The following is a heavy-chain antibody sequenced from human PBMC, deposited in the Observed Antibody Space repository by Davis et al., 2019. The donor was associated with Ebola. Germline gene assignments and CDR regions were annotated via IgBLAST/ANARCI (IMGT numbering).Heavy chain of an antibody. Sequence: GGSLRLSCVASGFTFSSYGMHWVRQAPGKGLEWVAVISFDGNDQYYADSVKGRFTFSRDNSRNTLFLEMNSLRAEDTAVYYCARDIYATKIFGTDDEKDKVYSYHGMDVWGKGTTVNVSP. CDR2: ISFDGNDQ. D-gene: IGHD3-3*01. CDR3: ARDIYATKIFGTDDEKDKVYSYHGMDV. J-gene: IGHJ6*04. CDR1: GFTFSSYG. V-gene: IGHV3-30*03.